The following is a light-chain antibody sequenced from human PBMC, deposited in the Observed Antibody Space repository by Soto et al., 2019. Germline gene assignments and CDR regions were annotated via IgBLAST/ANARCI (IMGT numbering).Light chain of an antibody. V-gene: IGKV3-15*01. CDR1: QSVRSN. J-gene: IGKJ1*01. Sequence: EVVMTQSPATLSVSPGERATLSCRASQSVRSNLAWYQQKPGQAPRPLIYGASTRATGIPARFSGSGSGTEFTLTISSLQSEDFAVYHCQQYDNWPPTFGQGTKVDI. CDR3: QQYDNWPPT. CDR2: GAS.